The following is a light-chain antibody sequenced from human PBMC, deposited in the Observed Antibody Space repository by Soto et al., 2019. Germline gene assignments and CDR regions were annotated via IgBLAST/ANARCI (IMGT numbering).Light chain of an antibody. CDR1: SSDVGGHDY. Sequence: QSVLTQPASVSGSPGQSITISCTGTSSDVGGHDYVSWYQQHPGKAPKLMIYEVSHRPSGVSNRFSGSRSDNTASLTLSGLQADDEATYYCSSYTTGSRMIFGGGTKVTVL. CDR3: SSYTTGSRMI. J-gene: IGLJ2*01. V-gene: IGLV2-14*01. CDR2: EVS.